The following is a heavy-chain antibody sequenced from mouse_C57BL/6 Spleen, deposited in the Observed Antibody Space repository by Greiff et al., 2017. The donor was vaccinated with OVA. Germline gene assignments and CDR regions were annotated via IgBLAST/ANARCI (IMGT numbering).Heavy chain of an antibody. V-gene: IGHV1-75*01. D-gene: IGHD2-4*01. Sequence: VQLQQSGPELVKPGASVKISCKASGYTFTDYYINWVKQRPGQGLEWIGWIFPGSGSTYYNEKFKGKATLTVDKSSSTAYMLLSSLTSEDSAVYFCASRIYYDYDEFAYWGQGTLVTVSA. CDR2: IFPGSGST. CDR3: ASRIYYDYDEFAY. J-gene: IGHJ3*01. CDR1: GYTFTDYY.